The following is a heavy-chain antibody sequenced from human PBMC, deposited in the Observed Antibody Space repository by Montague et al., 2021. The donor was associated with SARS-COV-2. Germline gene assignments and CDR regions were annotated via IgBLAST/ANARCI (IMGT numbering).Heavy chain of an antibody. CDR1: GGSVSSRCYY. V-gene: IGHV4-39*01. CDR3: GRRGAYGGPRFDY. Sequence: SETLSLTCTVSGGSVSSRCYYWVWIRQPPGKGLEWIGSIYYSGNTHSNPSLQSRVSISIATSKNQFSLKLSSVTAAATAVYDCGRRGAYGGPRFDYWGQGTLVSVSS. J-gene: IGHJ4*02. D-gene: IGHD4-23*01. CDR2: IYYSGNT.